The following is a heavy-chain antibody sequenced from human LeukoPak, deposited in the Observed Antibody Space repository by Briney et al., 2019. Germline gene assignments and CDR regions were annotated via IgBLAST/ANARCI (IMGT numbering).Heavy chain of an antibody. CDR2: IKQDGSEK. CDR3: ARDGGRITFGGVIPPALDY. V-gene: IGHV3-7*01. CDR1: GFTFSSYW. D-gene: IGHD3-16*02. J-gene: IGHJ4*02. Sequence: GGSLRLSCAASGFTFSSYWMSWVRQAPGKGLEWVANIKQDGSEKDYVDSVKGRFTISRDNAKNSLYLQMNSLRAEDTAVYYCARDGGRITFGGVIPPALDYWGQGTLVTVSS.